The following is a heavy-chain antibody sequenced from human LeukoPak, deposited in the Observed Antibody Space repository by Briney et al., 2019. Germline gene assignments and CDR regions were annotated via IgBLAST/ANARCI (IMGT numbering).Heavy chain of an antibody. V-gene: IGHV3-48*03. D-gene: IGHD2-15*01. CDR3: ARDKTVAGPYYYYGMDV. Sequence: GGSLRLSCAASGFTFSSYEMNWVRQAPGKGLERGSYISSSGSTIYYADSVKGRLTISRDNAKNSLYLQMNSLRAEDTAVYYCARDKTVAGPYYYYGMDVWGQGTTVTVSS. J-gene: IGHJ6*02. CDR1: GFTFSSYE. CDR2: ISSSGSTI.